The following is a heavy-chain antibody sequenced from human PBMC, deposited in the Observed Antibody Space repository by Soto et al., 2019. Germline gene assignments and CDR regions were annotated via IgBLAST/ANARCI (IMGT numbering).Heavy chain of an antibody. CDR1: GSSISSYY. CDR3: ARDKITGFFDY. CDR2: INHSGST. D-gene: IGHD2-8*02. Sequence: SETLSLTCTLSGSSISSYYWTWIPQPPGTGLEWIGEINHSGSTNYNPSLKSRVTISVDTSKNQFSLKLTSVTAVDTAVYYCARDKITGFFDYWGQGTLVTVSS. V-gene: IGHV4-34*01. J-gene: IGHJ4*02.